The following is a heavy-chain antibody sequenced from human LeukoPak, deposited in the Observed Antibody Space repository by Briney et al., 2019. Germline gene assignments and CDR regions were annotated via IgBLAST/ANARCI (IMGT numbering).Heavy chain of an antibody. Sequence: GGSLRLSCAGSGFTFSSYWMSWVRQAPGKGLEWVANINQDGSEKYYVDSVKGRFTISRDNSKNTLYLQMNSLRAEDTAVYYCAKDRGLGGRGWFDPWGQGTLVTVSS. V-gene: IGHV3-7*01. J-gene: IGHJ5*02. D-gene: IGHD3-10*01. CDR2: INQDGSEK. CDR1: GFTFSSYW. CDR3: AKDRGLGGRGWFDP.